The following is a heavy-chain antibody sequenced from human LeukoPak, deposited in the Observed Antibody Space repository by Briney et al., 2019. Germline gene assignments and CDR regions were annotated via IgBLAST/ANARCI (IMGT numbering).Heavy chain of an antibody. D-gene: IGHD6-6*01. V-gene: IGHV1-69*05. J-gene: IGHJ6*03. CDR3: ARVEAARRNYMDV. CDR1: GGTFSSYA. Sequence: SVKVSCKASGGTFSSYAISGVRQAPGQGLEWMGGIIPIFGTANYAQKFQGRVTITTDESTSTAYMELSSLRSEDTAVYYCARVEAARRNYMDVWGKGTTVTVSS. CDR2: IIPIFGTA.